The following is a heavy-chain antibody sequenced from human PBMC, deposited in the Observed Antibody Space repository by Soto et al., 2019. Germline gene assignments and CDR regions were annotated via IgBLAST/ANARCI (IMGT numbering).Heavy chain of an antibody. Sequence: QVQLQESGPGLVKPSETLSLTCTVSGGSVSSTSYYWTWIRQPPGKGLEWIGHIYYSGTTNYNPSRKSRVPISLDTSKNQFPLKPTSVTAADTAVDYCARDSHPWGQGTLVTVSS. CDR3: ARDSHP. J-gene: IGHJ5*02. CDR2: IYYSGTT. CDR1: GGSVSSTSYY. V-gene: IGHV4-61*01.